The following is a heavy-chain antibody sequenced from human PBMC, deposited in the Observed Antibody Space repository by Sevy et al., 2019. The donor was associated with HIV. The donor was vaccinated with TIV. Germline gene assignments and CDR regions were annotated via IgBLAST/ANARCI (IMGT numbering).Heavy chain of an antibody. J-gene: IGHJ3*02. D-gene: IGHD2-15*01. V-gene: IGHV3-11*06. CDR3: ARDRVDIVVVVAATSDAFDI. CDR2: ISSSSSYT. Sequence: GGSLRLSCAASGFTFSDYYMSWIRQAPGKGLEWVSYISSSSSYTNYAHSVKGRFTISRDNAKNSLYLQMNSLRAEDTAVYYCARDRVDIVVVVAATSDAFDIWGQGTMVTVSS. CDR1: GFTFSDYY.